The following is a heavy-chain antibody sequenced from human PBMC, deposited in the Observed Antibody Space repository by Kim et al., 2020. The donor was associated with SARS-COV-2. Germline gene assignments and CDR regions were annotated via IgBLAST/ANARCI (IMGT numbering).Heavy chain of an antibody. J-gene: IGHJ4*02. D-gene: IGHD1-26*01. V-gene: IGHV3-9*01. CDR2: VSI. CDR3: AKGEAYYFDS. Sequence: VSIGYADSVKGRFTISRDSAKNSLYLQMNSLRPEDTALYYCAKGEAYYFDSWGQGTLVTVSS.